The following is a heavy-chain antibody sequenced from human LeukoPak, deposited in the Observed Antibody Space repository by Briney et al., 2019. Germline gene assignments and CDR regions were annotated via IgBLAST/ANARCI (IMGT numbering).Heavy chain of an antibody. CDR1: GDSISNFY. D-gene: IGHD6-19*01. J-gene: IGHJ4*01. V-gene: IGHV4-4*07. Sequence: SETLSLTCTVSGDSISNFYWSWVRQPAEKGVEWIGRVYCSGSTNYTPSLTRLVSMSVDTSKNQYSLRLIFVTAADTAVYSCARAGFRSGWHYFDYWGRGILVSVSS. CDR2: VYCSGST. CDR3: ARAGFRSGWHYFDY.